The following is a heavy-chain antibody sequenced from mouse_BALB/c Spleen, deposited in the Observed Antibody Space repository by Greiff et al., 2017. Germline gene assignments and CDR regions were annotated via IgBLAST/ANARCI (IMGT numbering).Heavy chain of an antibody. CDR3: ARVWSYYFDY. J-gene: IGHJ2*01. CDR1: GYSITSGYY. CDR2: ISYDGSN. Sequence: DVQLQESGPGLVKPSQSLSLTCSVTGYSITSGYYWNWIRQFPGNKLEWMGYISYDGSNNYNPSLKNRISITRDTSKNQFFLKLNSVTTEDTATYYCARVWSYYFDYWGQGTTLTVSS. V-gene: IGHV3-6*02. D-gene: IGHD2-10*02.